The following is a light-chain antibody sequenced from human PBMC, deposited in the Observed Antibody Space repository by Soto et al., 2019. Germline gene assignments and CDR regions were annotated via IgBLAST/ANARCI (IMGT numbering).Light chain of an antibody. CDR2: AAS. V-gene: IGKV1-12*01. CDR1: QDIEKW. CDR3: HQAGTFPFT. J-gene: IGKJ3*01. Sequence: GDSLNITCRASQDIEKWLAWYQQKPGRAPKVLIYAASHLESGVPSRFSGSGSGTDFSLTISSLQTEDFATYFCHQAGTFPFTFGPGTKVDIK.